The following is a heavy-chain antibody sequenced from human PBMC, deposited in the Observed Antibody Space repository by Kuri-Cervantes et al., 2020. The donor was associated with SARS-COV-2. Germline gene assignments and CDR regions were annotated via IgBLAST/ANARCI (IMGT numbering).Heavy chain of an antibody. J-gene: IGHJ6*02. V-gene: IGHV4-59*02. CDR3: ARGRVGFLEWLENYYYYGMDV. D-gene: IGHD3-3*02. CDR2: VSYTGST. Sequence: SETLSLTCTVSGGSVSNYYWSWIRQPPGKGLEWIGYVSYTGSTNYNPSLKSRVTISVDTSKDQFSLKLSSVTAADTAVYYCARGRVGFLEWLENYYYYGMDVWGQGTTVTVSS. CDR1: GGSVSNYY.